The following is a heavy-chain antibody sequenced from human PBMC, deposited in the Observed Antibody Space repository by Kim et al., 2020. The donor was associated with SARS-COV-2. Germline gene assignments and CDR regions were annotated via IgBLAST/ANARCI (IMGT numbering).Heavy chain of an antibody. CDR3: AGAHSSWYYVFDP. CDR1: GFTFSSYA. D-gene: IGHD6-13*01. CDR2: ISYDGSNK. Sequence: GGSLRLSCAASGFTFSSYAMHWVRQAPGKGLEWVAVISYDGSNKYYADSVKGRFTISRDNSKNTLYLQMNSLRAEDTAVYYCAGAHSSWYYVFDPWGQGTLVTVSS. J-gene: IGHJ5*02. V-gene: IGHV3-30-3*01.